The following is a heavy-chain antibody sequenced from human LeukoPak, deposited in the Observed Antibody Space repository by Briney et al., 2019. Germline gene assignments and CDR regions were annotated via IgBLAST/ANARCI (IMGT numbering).Heavy chain of an antibody. CDR1: GSTFSSYS. D-gene: IGHD2-2*01. J-gene: IGHJ6*03. V-gene: IGHV3-48*01. Sequence: GGSLRLSCAASGSTFSSYSMNWVRQAPGKGLEWISYISSSSSTIDYADSVKGRFTISRDNAKNSLYLQMNSLRAEDTAVYYCARDPRSSTSYQYYYMDVWGKGTTVTVSS. CDR2: ISSSSSTI. CDR3: ARDPRSSTSYQYYYMDV.